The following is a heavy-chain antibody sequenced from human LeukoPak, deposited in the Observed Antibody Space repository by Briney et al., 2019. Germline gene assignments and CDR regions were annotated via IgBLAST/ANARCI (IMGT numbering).Heavy chain of an antibody. D-gene: IGHD3-10*01. CDR1: GGSFSGYY. CDR2: INHSGST. CDR3: ARVGRLLWFGELFYGYDY. J-gene: IGHJ4*02. V-gene: IGHV4-34*01. Sequence: SETLSLTCAVYGGSFSGYYWSWIRQPPGKGLEWIGEINHSGSTNYNPSLKSRVTISVDTSKNQFSLKLSSVTAADTAVYYCARVGRLLWFGELFYGYDYWGQGTLVTVSS.